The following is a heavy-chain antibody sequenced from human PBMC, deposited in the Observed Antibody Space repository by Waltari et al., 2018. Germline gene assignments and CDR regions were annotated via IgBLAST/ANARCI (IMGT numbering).Heavy chain of an antibody. D-gene: IGHD6-13*01. Sequence: EVQLLESGGGLVQPGGSLRLSCAASGFTFSSYAMSWVRQAPGKGLEWVSGISGSGGSTYYADSVKGRFTISRDNSKNTLYLQMNSLRAEDTAVYYCAKFPTVGYSSSWYYFDYWGQGTLVTVSS. V-gene: IGHV3-23*01. J-gene: IGHJ4*02. CDR2: ISGSGGST. CDR1: GFTFSSYA. CDR3: AKFPTVGYSSSWYYFDY.